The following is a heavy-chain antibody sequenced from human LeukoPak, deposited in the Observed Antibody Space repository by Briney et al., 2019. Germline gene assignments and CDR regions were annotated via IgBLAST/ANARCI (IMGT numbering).Heavy chain of an antibody. CDR3: APQGGPYYDILTGYVY. J-gene: IGHJ4*02. V-gene: IGHV3-30*03. D-gene: IGHD3-9*01. Sequence: GRSLRLSCAASGFTFSSYGMHWVRQAPGKGLEWVAVISYDGSNKYYADSVKGRFTISRDNSKNTLYLQMNSLRAEDTAVYYCAPQGGPYYDILTGYVYWGQGTLVTVSS. CDR1: GFTFSSYG. CDR2: ISYDGSNK.